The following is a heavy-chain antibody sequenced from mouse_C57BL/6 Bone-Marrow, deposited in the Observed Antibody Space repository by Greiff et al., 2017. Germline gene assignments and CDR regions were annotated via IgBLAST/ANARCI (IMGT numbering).Heavy chain of an antibody. CDR3: AKTLSITTVVATSD. V-gene: IGHV2-5*01. D-gene: IGHD1-1*01. CDR2: IWRGGST. Sequence: QVQLQQSGPGLVQPSQSLSITCTVSGFSLTSYGVHWVRQSPGKGLEWLGVIWRGGSTDYNAAFMSRLSITKDNSKSQVFFKMNSLQADDTAIYYCAKTLSITTVVATSDWGQGTLVTVSA. J-gene: IGHJ3*01. CDR1: GFSLTSYG.